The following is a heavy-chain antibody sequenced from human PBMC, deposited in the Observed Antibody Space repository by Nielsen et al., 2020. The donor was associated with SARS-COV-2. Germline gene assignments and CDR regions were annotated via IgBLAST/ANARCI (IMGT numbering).Heavy chain of an antibody. D-gene: IGHD6-25*01. J-gene: IGHJ4*02. Sequence: GGSLRLSCAASGFTFSSYEMNWVRQAPGKGLEWVSYISSSGSTIYYADSVKGRFTISRDNTKNTLSLEMKYPTEEDTGVYYCAKDVRTGSAHFHRWGQGTLVSVSS. CDR3: AKDVRTGSAHFHR. CDR1: GFTFSSYE. CDR2: ISSSGSTI. V-gene: IGHV3-48*03.